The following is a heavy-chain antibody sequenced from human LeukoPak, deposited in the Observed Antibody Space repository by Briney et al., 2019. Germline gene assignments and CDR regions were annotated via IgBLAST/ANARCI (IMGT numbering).Heavy chain of an antibody. D-gene: IGHD3-22*01. CDR3: ARGRDSSGYDFGY. Sequence: GGSLRLSCAASGFTVSGNFMSWVRQAPGEGLEWVSLIYSGGSTYYADSVKGRFTISRDNSKNTLYLQMNSLRAEDTAVYYCARGRDSSGYDFGYWGQGTLVTVSS. J-gene: IGHJ4*02. V-gene: IGHV3-66*01. CDR2: IYSGGST. CDR1: GFTVSGNF.